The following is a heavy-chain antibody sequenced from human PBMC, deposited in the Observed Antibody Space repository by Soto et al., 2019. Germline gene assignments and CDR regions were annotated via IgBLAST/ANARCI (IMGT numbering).Heavy chain of an antibody. J-gene: IGHJ6*02. D-gene: IGHD5-12*01. CDR2: IIPILGIA. CDR1: GGTFSSYT. V-gene: IGHV1-69*08. Sequence: QVQRVQSGAEVKKPGSSVKVYCKASGGTFSSYTISWVRQAPGQGLEWMGRIIPILGIANYAQKFQGRVTITADKATSTAYMERSSLRSEDTAVYYCARDGGYDSDYYNGMDVWGQGTTVTVSS. CDR3: ARDGGYDSDYYNGMDV.